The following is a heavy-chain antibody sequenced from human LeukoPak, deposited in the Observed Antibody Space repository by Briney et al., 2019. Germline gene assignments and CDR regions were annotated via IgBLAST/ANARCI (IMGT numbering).Heavy chain of an antibody. CDR1: GYTLTELS. CDR3: ATGVPAAMLPYYFDY. J-gene: IGHJ4*02. V-gene: IGHV1-24*01. D-gene: IGHD2-2*01. Sequence: HRASVKVSCKVSGYTLTELSMHWVRQAPGKGLEWMGGFDPEDGETIYAQKFQGRVTLTEDTSPATAYMELSSLRSEDTAVYYCATGVPAAMLPYYFDYWGQGTLVTVSS. CDR2: FDPEDGET.